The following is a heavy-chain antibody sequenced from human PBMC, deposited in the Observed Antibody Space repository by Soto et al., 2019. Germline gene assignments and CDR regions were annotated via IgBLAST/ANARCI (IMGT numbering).Heavy chain of an antibody. CDR2: IVVGSGNT. CDR3: AAEQSLPNNYYYYGMDG. V-gene: IGHV1-58*01. Sequence: ASVKVSCKASGFTFTSSAVQWVRQARGQRLEWIGWIVVGSGNTNYAQKFQERVTITRDMSTSTAYMELSSLRSEDTAVYYCAAEQSLPNNYYYYGMDGWGQGTTVTGSS. D-gene: IGHD4-4*01. CDR1: GFTFTSSA. J-gene: IGHJ6*02.